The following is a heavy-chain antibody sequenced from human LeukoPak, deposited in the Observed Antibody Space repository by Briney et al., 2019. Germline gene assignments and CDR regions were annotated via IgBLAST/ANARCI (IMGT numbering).Heavy chain of an antibody. CDR3: ASGGSYFAFDI. J-gene: IGHJ3*02. CDR2: IDNSGNT. CDR1: GGSISSGSYY. D-gene: IGHD1-26*01. V-gene: IGHV4-61*01. Sequence: KPSQTLSLTCTVSGGSISSGSYYWSWIRQAPGKGLEWIGYIDNSGNTNYNPSLKSRVTISVDTSKNQFSLKLTSVTAADTAVYYCASGGSYFAFDIWGQGTMVTVSS.